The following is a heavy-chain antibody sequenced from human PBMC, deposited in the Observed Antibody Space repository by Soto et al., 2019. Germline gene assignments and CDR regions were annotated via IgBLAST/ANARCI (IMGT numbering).Heavy chain of an antibody. J-gene: IGHJ4*02. CDR2: VTGSGSGT. CDR1: GFTFNNYA. CDR3: ARDHPSPGLASDY. V-gene: IGHV3-23*01. D-gene: IGHD6-6*01. Sequence: GGSRRLSCAASGFTFNNYAMTWIRQAPGKGLEWVSGVTGSGSGTYYADSVKGRFTISRDNSKNALYLHMNSLRAEDTAVYYCARDHPSPGLASDYWGQGTLVTVSS.